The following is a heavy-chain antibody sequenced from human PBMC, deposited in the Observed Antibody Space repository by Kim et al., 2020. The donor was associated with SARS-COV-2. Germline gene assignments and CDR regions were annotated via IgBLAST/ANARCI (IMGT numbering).Heavy chain of an antibody. J-gene: IGHJ4*02. Sequence: GRFTISRDNSKNPLYLQMNSLRAEDTAVYYCARDAYYYDSSGYYSYYFDYWGQGTLVTVSS. D-gene: IGHD3-22*01. V-gene: IGHV3-30*07. CDR3: ARDAYYYDSSGYYSYYFDY.